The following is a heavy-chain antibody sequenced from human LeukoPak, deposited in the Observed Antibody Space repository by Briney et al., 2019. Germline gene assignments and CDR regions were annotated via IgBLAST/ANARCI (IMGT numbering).Heavy chain of an antibody. D-gene: IGHD3-22*01. J-gene: IGHJ4*02. CDR2: IISSSSYI. CDR3: ARDLRELYCYDSSGYFDY. Sequence: GGSLRLSCAASGFTFSSYSMKWVRQAPGKGLEWVSSIISSSSYIYYADSVKGRFTISRDNAKNSLYLQMNSLRAEDTAVYYCARDLRELYCYDSSGYFDYWGQGTLVTVSS. CDR1: GFTFSSYS. V-gene: IGHV3-21*01.